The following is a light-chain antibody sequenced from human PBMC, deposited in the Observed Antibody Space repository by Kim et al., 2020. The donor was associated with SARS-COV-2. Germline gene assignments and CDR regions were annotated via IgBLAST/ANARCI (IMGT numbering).Light chain of an antibody. CDR1: QSASRSY. J-gene: IGKJ4*01. CDR2: DTS. Sequence: SPGESATLSCRASQSASRSYVAWHQQKPGQAPRLLIYDTSSRATGIPDRFSGSGSGTDFTLTVSRLEPEDFAVYYCQQYDTTALTFGGGTKVDIK. CDR3: QQYDTTALT. V-gene: IGKV3-20*01.